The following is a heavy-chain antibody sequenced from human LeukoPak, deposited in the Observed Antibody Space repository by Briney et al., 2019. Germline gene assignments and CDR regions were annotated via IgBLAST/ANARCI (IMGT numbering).Heavy chain of an antibody. V-gene: IGHV3-74*01. D-gene: IGHD4-17*01. CDR2: ISGDGSSP. Sequence: GGSLRLSCAASGFTFSSYWMHWVRHAPGKGLEWVSRISGDGSSPRYADSVKGRFTISRDNAKNTLYLQMNSLRVEDTAVYYCTKEYYGDYLWGQGTLVTVSS. J-gene: IGHJ4*02. CDR3: TKEYYGDYL. CDR1: GFTFSSYW.